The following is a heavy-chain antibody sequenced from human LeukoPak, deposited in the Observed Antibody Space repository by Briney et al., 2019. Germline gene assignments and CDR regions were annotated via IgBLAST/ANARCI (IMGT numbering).Heavy chain of an antibody. CDR1: GYTFTSYY. D-gene: IGHD1-26*01. J-gene: IGHJ5*02. Sequence: GASVKVSCKASGYTFTSYYMHWVRQAPGQGLEWMGLINPSGGSTSYAQKFQGRVTMTRDTSTSTVYMELSSLRSEDTAVYYCARVLMYSGRPNWFDPWGQGTLVTVSS. V-gene: IGHV1-46*01. CDR3: ARVLMYSGRPNWFDP. CDR2: INPSGGST.